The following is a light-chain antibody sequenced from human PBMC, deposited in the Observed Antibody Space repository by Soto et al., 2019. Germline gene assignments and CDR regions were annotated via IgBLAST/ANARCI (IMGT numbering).Light chain of an antibody. CDR2: KAP. CDR3: QQYNSYSRT. V-gene: IGKV1-5*03. Sequence: DIQMTQSPSTLSASVGDRVTITCRASQSISSWLAWYQQKPGKAPKLLIYKAPSLESGVPSRFSGSGAGTEFTLTISSLQPDDFATDYCQQYNSYSRTFGQGTKVEIK. CDR1: QSISSW. J-gene: IGKJ1*01.